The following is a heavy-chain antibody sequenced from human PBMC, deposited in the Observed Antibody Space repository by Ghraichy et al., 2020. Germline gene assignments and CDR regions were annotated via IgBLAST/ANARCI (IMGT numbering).Heavy chain of an antibody. J-gene: IGHJ4*02. D-gene: IGHD2-15*01. V-gene: IGHV3-23*01. CDR2: INDAGDKT. CDR1: GFSFSSYG. Sequence: GGSLRLSCAASGFSFSSYGMNWVRQAPGKGLEWVSTINDAGDKTYYGDSVKGRFAISRDNSRNMLYLRMNSLRAEDTALYYCGKECCSGGTGPSNFDHWGQGSLVTVSS. CDR3: GKECCSGGTGPSNFDH.